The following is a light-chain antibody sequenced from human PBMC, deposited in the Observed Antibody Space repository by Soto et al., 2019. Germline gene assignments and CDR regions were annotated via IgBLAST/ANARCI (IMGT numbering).Light chain of an antibody. V-gene: IGKV3-11*01. J-gene: IGKJ4*01. Sequence: EIVLTQSPATLSLSPGETATLSCRASQSVSSSLAWYQQKPGQTPRLLIYDASNRATGIPARFSGSGSGTDFTLTVSSLEPEEFAVYCCQQRSSWPLTFGGGTKVEIK. CDR2: DAS. CDR1: QSVSSS. CDR3: QQRSSWPLT.